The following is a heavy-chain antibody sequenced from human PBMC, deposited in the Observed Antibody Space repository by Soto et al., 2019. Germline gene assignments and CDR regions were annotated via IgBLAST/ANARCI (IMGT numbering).Heavy chain of an antibody. D-gene: IGHD2-2*01. V-gene: IGHV1-69*01. CDR2: IIPIFGTA. CDR1: GGTFSSYA. J-gene: IGHJ4*02. Sequence: QVQLVQSGAAVKKPGSSVKVSCKSSGGTFSSYAISWVRQAPGQGLEWMGGIIPIFGTATYAQKFQGRVTITADESTSTAYMQLSSLRSEDTAVYYCARDSAYTDGGFAYWGQGTLVTVTS. CDR3: ARDSAYTDGGFAY.